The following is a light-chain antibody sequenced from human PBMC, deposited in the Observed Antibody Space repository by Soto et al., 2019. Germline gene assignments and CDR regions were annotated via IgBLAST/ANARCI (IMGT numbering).Light chain of an antibody. CDR1: QSVSSSY. CDR2: GAS. Sequence: EIVLTQSPGTLSLSPGERATLSCRASQSVSSSYLAWYQQKPGQAPRLLIYGASSRATGIPDRFSGSGSGTDFTLTISSLEPEAFALYYCQQDGSSQSFGQGTKVEIK. J-gene: IGKJ1*01. V-gene: IGKV3-20*01. CDR3: QQDGSSQS.